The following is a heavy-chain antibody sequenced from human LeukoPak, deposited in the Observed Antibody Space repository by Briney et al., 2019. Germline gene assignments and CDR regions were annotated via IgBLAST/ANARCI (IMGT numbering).Heavy chain of an antibody. CDR2: ISSGGDST. Sequence: GGSLRLSCAASGFTFSSYDMAWVRQAPGEGLEWVSGISSGGDSTYNADSVKGRFTNSRDNSKNTLSLQMNSLRAEDTAVYYCAKRETMTRGVVGLDVWGQGTTVTVSS. J-gene: IGHJ6*02. CDR3: AKRETMTRGVVGLDV. CDR1: GFTFSSYD. D-gene: IGHD3-10*01. V-gene: IGHV3-23*01.